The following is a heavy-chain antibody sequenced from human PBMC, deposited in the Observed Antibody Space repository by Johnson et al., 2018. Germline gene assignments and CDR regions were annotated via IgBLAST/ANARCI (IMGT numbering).Heavy chain of an antibody. CDR3: AREEFTSLAPRRGDYYYYYYMDF. D-gene: IGHD6-6*01. CDR2: IWNDGSTK. Sequence: VQLVESGGGVVQPGRSLRLSCVVSGFTFRSYAMHWVRQAPGKGLEWVAMIWNDGSTKHYADSVEGRFTISRDDSKNTLYLQINSLRAEDTSDYYCAREEFTSLAPRRGDYYYYYYMDFWGKGTAVTFSS. J-gene: IGHJ6*03. V-gene: IGHV3-33*01. CDR1: GFTFRSYA.